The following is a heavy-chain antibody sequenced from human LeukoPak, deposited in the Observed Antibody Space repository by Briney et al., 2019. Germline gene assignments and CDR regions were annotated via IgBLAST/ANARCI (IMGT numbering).Heavy chain of an antibody. CDR1: SYNFANYW. CDR2: IYPGGSQT. V-gene: IGHV5-51*01. CDR3: ARRDYTSVWFDP. Sequence: KISCKASSYNFANYWIGWVRQMPGKGLERMGLIYPGGSQTIYSPSFQGQVTISVDWSTSTVYLQWSTLKASDTAMYYCARRDYTSVWFDPWGQGTLVTVSS. D-gene: IGHD4-11*01. J-gene: IGHJ5*02.